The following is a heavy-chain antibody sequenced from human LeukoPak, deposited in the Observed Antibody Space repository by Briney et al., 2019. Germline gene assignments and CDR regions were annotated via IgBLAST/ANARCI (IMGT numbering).Heavy chain of an antibody. J-gene: IGHJ3*02. Sequence: WASVKVSCTASGYTFSGYAIHWVRQAPGQRFEWMGWIDADNGDTRYSQRFQGRVTITRDTSANTVHMKLSSLRSEDTAVYYCARDPGSRSSTSSNYAFDIWGQGTMVTVSS. V-gene: IGHV1-3*01. CDR2: IDADNGDT. CDR1: GYTFSGYA. CDR3: ARDPGSRSSTSSNYAFDI. D-gene: IGHD2-2*01.